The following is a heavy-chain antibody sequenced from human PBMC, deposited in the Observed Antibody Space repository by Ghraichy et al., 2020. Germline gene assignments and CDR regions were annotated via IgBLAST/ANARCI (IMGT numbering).Heavy chain of an antibody. J-gene: IGHJ3*02. CDR1: GFTFSNSA. Sequence: GGSETLLSASGFTFSNSAMSWVRQAPGKGLEWVSTISGIDGGTYYADSVKGRFTISRDNSKNTLYLQMNSLRAEDTAVYYCAKDQGYGGNDDAFDIWGQGTMVTVSS. CDR2: ISGIDGGT. CDR3: AKDQGYGGNDDAFDI. V-gene: IGHV3-23*01. D-gene: IGHD4-23*01.